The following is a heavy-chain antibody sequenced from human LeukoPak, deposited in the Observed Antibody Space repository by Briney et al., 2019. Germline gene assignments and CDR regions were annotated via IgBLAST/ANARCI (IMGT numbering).Heavy chain of an antibody. V-gene: IGHV3-7*01. J-gene: IGHJ3*02. CDR2: IKHDGSEK. CDR1: GFTFSDHW. CDR3: ARMHCSSTSCYTDAFDI. D-gene: IGHD2-2*02. Sequence: PGGSLRLSCAASGFTFSDHWMYWVRQAPGKGLEWVASIKHDGSEKYYVDSVKGRFTISRDNAKNSVYLQMNSLRAEDTAVYYCARMHCSSTSCYTDAFDIWGPGTMVTVSS.